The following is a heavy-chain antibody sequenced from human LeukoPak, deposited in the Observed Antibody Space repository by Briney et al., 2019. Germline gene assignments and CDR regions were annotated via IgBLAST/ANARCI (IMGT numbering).Heavy chain of an antibody. V-gene: IGHV3-21*01. J-gene: IGHJ5*02. Sequence: PGGSLRLSCAASGFTFRDYTMNWVRQSPGKGLQWVSYVSFCSSYISYADSLKGRFTISRDDAKSSVYLEMTSLRAEDTAVYYCARASTEYAVTDGFDTWGPGTLVTVSS. CDR3: ARASTEYAVTDGFDT. CDR1: GFTFRDYT. CDR2: VSFCSSYI. D-gene: IGHD4-17*01.